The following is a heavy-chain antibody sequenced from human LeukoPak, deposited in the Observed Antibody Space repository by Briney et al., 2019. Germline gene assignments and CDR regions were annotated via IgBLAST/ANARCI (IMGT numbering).Heavy chain of an antibody. Sequence: PGRSLRLSCAAFGFTFDDYAMLWVRQAPGKGLEWVSGMSWNSGSIGYADSVKGRFTISRDNAKNSLYLQMNSLRAEDTALYYCAKEYYYDSSGYYVYWGQGTLVTVSS. J-gene: IGHJ4*02. CDR2: MSWNSGSI. D-gene: IGHD3-22*01. CDR1: GFTFDDYA. CDR3: AKEYYYDSSGYYVY. V-gene: IGHV3-9*01.